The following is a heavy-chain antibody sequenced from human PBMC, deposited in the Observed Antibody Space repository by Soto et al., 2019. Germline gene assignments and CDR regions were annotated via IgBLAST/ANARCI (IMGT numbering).Heavy chain of an antibody. D-gene: IGHD6-6*01. CDR2: IIPIFGTA. CDR3: ARDAMRGSSSLAYFDY. V-gene: IGHV1-69*13. Sequence: SVKVSCKASGGTFSSYAISWVRQAPGQGLEWMGGIIPIFGTANYAQKFQGRVTITADESTSTAYMELSSLRSEDTAVYYCARDAMRGSSSLAYFDYWGQGTLVTVPQ. J-gene: IGHJ4*02. CDR1: GGTFSSYA.